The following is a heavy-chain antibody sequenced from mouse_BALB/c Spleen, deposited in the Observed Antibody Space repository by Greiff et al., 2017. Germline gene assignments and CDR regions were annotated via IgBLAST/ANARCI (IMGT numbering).Heavy chain of an antibody. V-gene: IGHV5-17*02. D-gene: IGHD1-1*01. Sequence: EVQLVESGGGLVQPGGSRKLSCAASGFTFSSFGMHWVRQAPEKGLEWVAYISSGSSTIYYEDTVKGRFTISRDNPKNTLFLQMTSLRSEDTAMYYCARSGYYGSSYYWYFDVWGAGTTVTVSS. CDR1: GFTFSSFG. CDR3: ARSGYYGSSYYWYFDV. J-gene: IGHJ1*01. CDR2: ISSGSSTI.